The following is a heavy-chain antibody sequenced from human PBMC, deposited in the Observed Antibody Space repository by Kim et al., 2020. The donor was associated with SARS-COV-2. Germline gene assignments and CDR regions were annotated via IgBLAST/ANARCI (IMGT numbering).Heavy chain of an antibody. CDR3: ARGVFDF. V-gene: IGHV3-11*06. CDR2: ST. J-gene: IGHJ4*02. Sequence: STHYADSVKGRFTIARNDSKKTLYLQMDSLGVEDTAIYFCARGVFDFWGQGVLVTVSS.